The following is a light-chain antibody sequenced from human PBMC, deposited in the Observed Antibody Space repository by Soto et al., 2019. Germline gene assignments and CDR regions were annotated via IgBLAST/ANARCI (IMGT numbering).Light chain of an antibody. J-gene: IGKJ1*01. V-gene: IGKV1-6*01. Sequence: AIQLTQSPSSLSASVGYRVTITCRASLGVGNALGWYQQKPGKPPKVLIYGASNLQSGVPPRFSGSGSGTDFTLAISSLQPEDSATYYCLQDINYPWTFGQGTKVDIK. CDR3: LQDINYPWT. CDR2: GAS. CDR1: LGVGNA.